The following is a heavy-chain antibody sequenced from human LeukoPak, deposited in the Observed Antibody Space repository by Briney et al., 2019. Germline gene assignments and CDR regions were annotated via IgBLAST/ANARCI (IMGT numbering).Heavy chain of an antibody. CDR1: GFTFDDYA. CDR2: ISWNSGSI. J-gene: IGHJ3*02. D-gene: IGHD3-22*01. V-gene: IGHV3-9*01. Sequence: PGGSLRLSCAASGFTFDDYAMHWVRQAPGKGLEWVSGISWNSGSIGYADSVKGRFTISRDNAKNTLYLQMSSLRAEDTAVYYCARSSGYHHDAFDIWGQGTMVTVSS. CDR3: ARSSGYHHDAFDI.